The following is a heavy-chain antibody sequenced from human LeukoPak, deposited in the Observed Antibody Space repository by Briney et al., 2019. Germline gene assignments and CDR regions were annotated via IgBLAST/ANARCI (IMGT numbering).Heavy chain of an antibody. V-gene: IGHV3-30*18. D-gene: IGHD2-2*01. CDR2: ISYDGSNK. CDR1: GFTFSSYG. CDR3: VKDWGIVVVPAAIDY. J-gene: IGHJ4*02. Sequence: GGSLRLSCAASGFTFSSYGMHWVRQAPGKGLEWVAVISYDGSNKYYADSVKGRFTISRDNSKNTLYLQMNSLRAEDTAVYYCVKDWGIVVVPAAIDYWGQGTLVTVSS.